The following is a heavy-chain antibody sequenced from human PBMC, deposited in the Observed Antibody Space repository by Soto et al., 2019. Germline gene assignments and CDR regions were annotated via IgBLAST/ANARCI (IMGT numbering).Heavy chain of an antibody. CDR3: ARVTYGSGSPYWFDP. V-gene: IGHV1-8*01. CDR2: MNPNSGNT. Sequence: HVQLVQSGAEVKKPGASVKGSCKASGYTFTSYDINWVRQATGQGLDWMGWMNPNSGNTGYAQKCQGRVTMTRNTSISTAYMELSSLRSEDTAVYYCARVTYGSGSPYWFDPWGQGTLVTVSS. CDR1: GYTFTSYD. J-gene: IGHJ5*02. D-gene: IGHD3-10*01.